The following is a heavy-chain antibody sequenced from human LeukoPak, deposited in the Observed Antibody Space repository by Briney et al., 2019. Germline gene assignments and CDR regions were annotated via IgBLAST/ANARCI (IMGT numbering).Heavy chain of an antibody. D-gene: IGHD3-22*01. J-gene: IGHJ6*02. CDR2: INPNSGGT. Sequence: ASVKVSCKASGYTFTGYYMHWVRQAPGQGLEWMGWINPNSGGTNYAQKFQGRVTMTRDTSISTAYMELSRLRSDDTAVYYCGRDLVAVHYYDSSGYYYYGMDVWGQGTTVTVSS. CDR3: GRDLVAVHYYDSSGYYYYGMDV. V-gene: IGHV1-2*02. CDR1: GYTFTGYY.